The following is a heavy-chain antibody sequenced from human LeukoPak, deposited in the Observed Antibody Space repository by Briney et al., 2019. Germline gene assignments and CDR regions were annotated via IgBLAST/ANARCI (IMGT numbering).Heavy chain of an antibody. V-gene: IGHV4-39*07. D-gene: IGHD3-22*01. J-gene: IGHJ3*02. CDR2: IYYSGST. Sequence: SETLSLTCTVSGGSISSSNYYWGWIRQPPGKGLEWIGSIYYSGSTYYNPSLKSRVTISVDTSKNQFSLKLSSVTAADTAVYYCARAYDSSGYYHGAFDIWGQGTMVTVSS. CDR3: ARAYDSSGYYHGAFDI. CDR1: GGSISSSNYY.